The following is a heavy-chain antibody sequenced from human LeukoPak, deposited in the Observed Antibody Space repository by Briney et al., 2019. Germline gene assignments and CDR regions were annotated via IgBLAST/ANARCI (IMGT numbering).Heavy chain of an antibody. D-gene: IGHD1-26*01. CDR1: GGSISSGDYY. CDR2: IYYSGST. J-gene: IGHJ3*02. V-gene: IGHV4-30-4*02. CDR3: ARGREGDAFDI. Sequence: SETLSLTCTVSGGSISSGDYYWSWIRQPPGKGLEWIGYIYYSGSTYYNPSLKSRVTISVDTSKNQFSLKLSSVTAADTAVYYCARGREGDAFDIWGQGTMVTVSS.